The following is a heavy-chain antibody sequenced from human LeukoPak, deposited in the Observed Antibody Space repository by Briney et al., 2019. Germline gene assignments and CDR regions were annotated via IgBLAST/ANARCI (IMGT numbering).Heavy chain of an antibody. J-gene: IGHJ4*02. D-gene: IGHD3-3*01. CDR1: GFTFSSYG. V-gene: IGHV3-30*18. CDR3: AKDEWDY. Sequence: GGSLRLSCAASGFTFSSYGMQWVRQAPGKGPEWVAVISYDGSNRYYADSVKGRFTISRDNSKNTLYLLMNSLRPEDTAVYYCAKDEWDYWGQGTLVTVSS. CDR2: ISYDGSNR.